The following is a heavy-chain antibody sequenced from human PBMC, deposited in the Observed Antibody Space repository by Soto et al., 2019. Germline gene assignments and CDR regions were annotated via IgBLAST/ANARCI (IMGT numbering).Heavy chain of an antibody. V-gene: IGHV4-4*02. J-gene: IGHJ4*02. Sequence: QVQLQESGPGLVKPSGTLSLTCAVSGCSIINSDWWSWVRQPPGKGLEWIGEIFHNGATNYNPSLKSLVTISVDKSKNQFSLNLTSVTAADTAVYYCASRPSNFDFWGQGTLVTVSS. CDR2: IFHNGAT. CDR3: ASRPSNFDF. CDR1: GCSIINSDW.